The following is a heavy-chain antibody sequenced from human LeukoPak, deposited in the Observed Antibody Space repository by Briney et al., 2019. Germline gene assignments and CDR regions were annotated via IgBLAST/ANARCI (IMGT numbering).Heavy chain of an antibody. V-gene: IGHV3-74*01. CDR2: INSDGSST. CDR1: GFTFSSYW. CDR3: ARASSKQLAGYLPDGFDI. Sequence: GRSLRLSCAASGFTFSSYWMHWVRQAPGKGLVWVSRINSDGSSTSYADSVKGRFTISRDNAKNTLYLQMNSLRAEDTAVYYCARASSKQLAGYLPDGFDIWGQGTMVTVSS. J-gene: IGHJ3*02. D-gene: IGHD3-9*01.